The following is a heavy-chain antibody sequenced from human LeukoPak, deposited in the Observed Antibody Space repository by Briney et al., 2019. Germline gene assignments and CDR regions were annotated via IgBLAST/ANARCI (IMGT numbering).Heavy chain of an antibody. CDR1: GFSFSNYG. D-gene: IGHD2-8*01. J-gene: IGHJ6*03. CDR3: AKAIGYCTNGVCDYYMDV. V-gene: IGHV3-23*01. Sequence: GGSLRLSCAASGFSFSNYGMNWVRQAPGKGLEWVSGITGNGATTYYADSVKGRFTISRDNSRNTVYLQMNSLRAEDTAVYYCAKAIGYCTNGVCDYYMDVWGKGTTVTISS. CDR2: ITGNGATT.